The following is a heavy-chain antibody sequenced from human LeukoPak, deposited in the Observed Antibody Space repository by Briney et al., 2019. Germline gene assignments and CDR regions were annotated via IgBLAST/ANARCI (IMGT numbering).Heavy chain of an antibody. CDR3: ARGTRDRSWEYYDFWSGYLRFDY. Sequence: SVKVSCKASGGTFSSYAISWVRQAPGQGLEWMGGIIPIFGTANYAQKFQGRVTFTADESTSTAYMELSSLRSEDTAVYYCARGTRDRSWEYYDFWSGYLRFDYWGQGTLVTVSS. V-gene: IGHV1-69*13. CDR2: IIPIFGTA. CDR1: GGTFSSYA. D-gene: IGHD3-3*01. J-gene: IGHJ4*02.